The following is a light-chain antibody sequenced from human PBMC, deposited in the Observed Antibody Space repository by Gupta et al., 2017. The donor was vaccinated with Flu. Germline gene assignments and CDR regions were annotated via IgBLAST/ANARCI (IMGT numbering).Light chain of an antibody. CDR2: GNN. CDR3: QSYDRRLSGSV. Sequence: TISCTGSSANIGAGHDVHWYQQLPGTAPKLLIYGNNHRPSGVPARFSGSKSGTSASLAIPGLPAEVQADSYCQSYDRRLSGSVFGGGTQLT. CDR1: SANIGAGHD. J-gene: IGLJ3*02. V-gene: IGLV1-40*01.